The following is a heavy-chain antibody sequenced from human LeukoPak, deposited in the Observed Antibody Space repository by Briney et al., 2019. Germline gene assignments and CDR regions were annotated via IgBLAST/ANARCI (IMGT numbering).Heavy chain of an antibody. CDR3: ARVGSGYYFFDY. Sequence: PSETLSLTCTVSGGSISSGGYYWSWIRQHPGKGLEWIGYIYYSGSTYYNPSLKSRVTISVDTSKNQFSPKLSSVTAADTAVYYCARVGSGYYFFDYWGQGTLVTVSS. J-gene: IGHJ4*02. CDR1: GGSISSGGYY. CDR2: IYYSGST. D-gene: IGHD3-22*01. V-gene: IGHV4-31*03.